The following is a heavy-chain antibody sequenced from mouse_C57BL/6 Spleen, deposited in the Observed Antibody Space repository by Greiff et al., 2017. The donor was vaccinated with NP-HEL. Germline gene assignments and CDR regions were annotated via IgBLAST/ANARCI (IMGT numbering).Heavy chain of an antibody. J-gene: IGHJ3*01. V-gene: IGHV5-4*01. CDR2: ISDGGSYT. CDR3: ARDYGSSFFAY. D-gene: IGHD1-1*01. Sequence: DVQLVESGGGLVKPGGSLKLSCAASGFTFSSYAMSWVRQTPEKRLEWVATISDGGSYTYYPDNVKGRFTISRDNAKNNLYLQMSHLKSEDTAMYYCARDYGSSFFAYWGQGTLVTVSA. CDR1: GFTFSSYA.